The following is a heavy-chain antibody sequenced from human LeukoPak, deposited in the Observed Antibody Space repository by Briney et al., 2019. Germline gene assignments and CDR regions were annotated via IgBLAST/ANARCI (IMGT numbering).Heavy chain of an antibody. CDR1: GFTFSHYS. CDR3: ARSMITFGGGIDS. J-gene: IGHJ4*02. D-gene: IGHD3-16*01. Sequence: GGSLRLSCAASGFTFSHYSVNWVRQAPGKGPEWVSYISSSGVTIYYGDSVKGRFTVSRDNARDSLYLQMNSLRVEDTAVYYCARSMITFGGGIDSRGQGTQVTVSS. CDR2: ISSSGVTI. V-gene: IGHV3-48*01.